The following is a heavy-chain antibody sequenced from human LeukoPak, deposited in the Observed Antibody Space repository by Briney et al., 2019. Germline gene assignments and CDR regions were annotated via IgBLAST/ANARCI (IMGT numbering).Heavy chain of an antibody. J-gene: IGHJ6*03. V-gene: IGHV3-15*01. Sequence: GGSLRLSCAASGFTFSSYAMHWVRQAPGKGLEWVGRIKSKTDGGTTDYAAPVKGRFTISRDDSKNTLYLQMNSLKTEDTAVYYCTTDSSVYYYYYMDVWGKGTTVTVSS. D-gene: IGHD6-6*01. CDR3: TTDSSVYYYYYMDV. CDR2: IKSKTDGGTT. CDR1: GFTFSSYA.